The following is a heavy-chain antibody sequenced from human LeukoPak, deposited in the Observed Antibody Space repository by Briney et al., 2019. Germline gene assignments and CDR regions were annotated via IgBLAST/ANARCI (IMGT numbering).Heavy chain of an antibody. CDR3: ARDTRYSPDY. V-gene: IGHV3-74*01. J-gene: IGHJ4*02. CDR1: GFTFSSYE. CDR2: IDSDGSTT. Sequence: PGGSLRLSCAASGFTFSSYEMNWVRQAPGKGLEWVSRIDSDGSTTSYADSVKGRFTISRDNAKNTLYLQMNSLRVEDTAVYYCARDTRYSPDYWGQGTLVTVSS. D-gene: IGHD1-1*01.